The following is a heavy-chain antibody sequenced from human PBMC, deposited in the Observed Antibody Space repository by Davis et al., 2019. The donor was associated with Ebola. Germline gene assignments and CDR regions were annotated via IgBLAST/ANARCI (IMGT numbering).Heavy chain of an antibody. J-gene: IGHJ4*02. D-gene: IGHD2/OR15-2a*01. CDR2: MNPNSGNT. CDR1: GYTFTSYD. Sequence: ASVKVSCKASGYTFTSYDINWVRQATGQGLEWMGWMNPNSGNTGYAQKFQGRVTMTRNTSISTAYMELSSLRSDDTAVYYCAMAVRYSVIVTRTSRKYYFDYWGQGSLVTVSS. CDR3: AMAVRYSVIVTRTSRKYYFDY. V-gene: IGHV1-8*01.